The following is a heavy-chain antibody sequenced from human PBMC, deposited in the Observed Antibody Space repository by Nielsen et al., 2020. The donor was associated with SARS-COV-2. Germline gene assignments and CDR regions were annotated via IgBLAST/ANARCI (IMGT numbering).Heavy chain of an antibody. CDR2: IYYSGST. D-gene: IGHD3-10*01. CDR3: ASTPYYGSGRPEYFDY. V-gene: IGHV4-39*01. CDR1: GGSISSSSYY. J-gene: IGHJ4*02. Sequence: SETLSLTCTVPGGSISSSSYYWGWIRQPPGKGLEWIGSIYYSGSTYYNPSLKSRVTISVDTSKSQFSLKLSSVTAADTAVYYCASTPYYGSGRPEYFDYWGQGTLVTVSS.